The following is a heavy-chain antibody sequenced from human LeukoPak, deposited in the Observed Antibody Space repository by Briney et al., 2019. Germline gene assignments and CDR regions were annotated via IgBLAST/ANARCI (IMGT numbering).Heavy chain of an antibody. V-gene: IGHV4-39*07. CDR3: ARGRPSGSYFHFDY. Sequence: SEILSLTCTVSGGSISSGDYYWGWIRQPPGKGLEYIVSIYYGGGTYYNPSLKSRVTMSLDTTKNQFSLNLKSVTAADTAVYSCARGRPSGSYFHFDYWGQGTLVTVSS. CDR1: GGSISSGDYY. CDR2: IYYGGGT. D-gene: IGHD1-26*01. J-gene: IGHJ4*02.